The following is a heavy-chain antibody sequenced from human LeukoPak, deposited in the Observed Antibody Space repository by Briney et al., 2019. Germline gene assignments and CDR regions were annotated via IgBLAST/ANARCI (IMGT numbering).Heavy chain of an antibody. J-gene: IGHJ6*02. CDR2: IYPSDSDT. CDR3: ARRPYYYGMDV. CDR1: GYNLPTYW. V-gene: IGHV5-51*01. Sequence: SGESLKISCKGSGYNLPTYWIGWVRQMPGKGLEWMGIIYPSDSDTRYSPSFQGQVTISVDKSISTAYLQWSSLKASDTAIYFCARRPYYYGMDVWGQGTTVTVSS.